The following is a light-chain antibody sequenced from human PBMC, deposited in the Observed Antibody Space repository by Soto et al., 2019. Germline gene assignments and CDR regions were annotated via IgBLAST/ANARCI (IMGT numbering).Light chain of an antibody. J-gene: IGLJ1*01. V-gene: IGLV2-14*03. Sequence: QSALTQPASVSGSPGQSITISCTGTSSDVVGYNYVSWYQHHPGKAPKLMIFDVSNRPSGVSNRFSGSRSGNTASLTISGLQPEDEADYYCSSYTTSNTRQIVFGTGTEVTVL. CDR2: DVS. CDR3: SSYTTSNTRQIV. CDR1: SSDVVGYNY.